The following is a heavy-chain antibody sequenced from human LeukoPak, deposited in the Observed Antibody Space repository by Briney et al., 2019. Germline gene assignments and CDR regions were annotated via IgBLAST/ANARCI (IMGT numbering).Heavy chain of an antibody. CDR3: AREAAYSSVSGFDP. J-gene: IGHJ5*02. Sequence: PSKTLSLTCAVYNGSFSGYYWSWIRQSPGKGLEWIGEINHSGGTNYNPSLKSRLTISVDTSKNQFSLKLSSVTAADTAVYYCAREAAYSSVSGFDPWGQGTLVTVSS. V-gene: IGHV4-34*01. CDR2: INHSGGT. CDR1: NGSFSGYY. D-gene: IGHD6-19*01.